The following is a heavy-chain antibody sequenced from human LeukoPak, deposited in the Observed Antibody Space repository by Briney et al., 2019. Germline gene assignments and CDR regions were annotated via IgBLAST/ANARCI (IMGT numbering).Heavy chain of an antibody. V-gene: IGHV3-30*03. D-gene: IGHD5-24*01. Sequence: GGSLRLSCAASGFTSSSYAMSWIRQAPGKGLEWVALITSDGRNKYYVDSVRGRFTSSKDNSKNTLYLQMNSLRGEDTAVYYCARDGGGYFALDYFDYWGQGTLVTVSP. CDR3: ARDGGGYFALDYFDY. CDR1: GFTSSSYA. J-gene: IGHJ4*02. CDR2: ITSDGRNK.